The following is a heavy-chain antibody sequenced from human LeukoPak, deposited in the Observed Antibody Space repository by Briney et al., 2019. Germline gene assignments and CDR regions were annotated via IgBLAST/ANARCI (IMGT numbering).Heavy chain of an antibody. J-gene: IGHJ5*02. V-gene: IGHV4-39*07. CDR3: ARVGTGTTTWFDP. CDR2: IYYSGST. Sequence: SETLSLTCTVSGGSISSSSYYWGWIRQPPGKGLEWIGSIYYSGSTYYNPSLKSRVTISVDTSKNQFSLKLSSVTAADTAVYYCARVGTGTTTWFDPWGQGTLVTASS. D-gene: IGHD1/OR15-1a*01. CDR1: GGSISSSSYY.